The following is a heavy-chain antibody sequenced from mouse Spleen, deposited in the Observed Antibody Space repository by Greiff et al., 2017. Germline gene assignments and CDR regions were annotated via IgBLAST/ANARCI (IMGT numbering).Heavy chain of an antibody. CDR2: IRLKSDNYAT. Sequence: EVKLEESGGGLVQPGGSMKLSCVASGFTFSNYWMNWVRQSPEKGLEWVAQIRLKSDNYATHYAESVKGRFTISRDDSKSSVYLQMNNLRAEDTGIYYCTVLSTMVTTGEYYFDYWGQGTTLTVSS. CDR3: TVLSTMVTTGEYYFDY. CDR1: GFTFSNYW. J-gene: IGHJ2*01. D-gene: IGHD2-2*01. V-gene: IGHV6-3*01.